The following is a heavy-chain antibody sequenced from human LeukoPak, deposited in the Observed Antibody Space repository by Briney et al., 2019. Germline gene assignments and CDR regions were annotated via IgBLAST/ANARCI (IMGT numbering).Heavy chain of an antibody. CDR1: GFTFSNYG. CDR2: IRYDGSNI. J-gene: IGHJ6*03. D-gene: IGHD5-12*01. Sequence: GGSLRLSCAASGFTFSNYGMHWVRQAPGKGLEWVAFIRYDGSNIYYADSVKGRFTISRDNAKNSLYLQMNSLRAEDTAVYYCARSGYDLVYYYYMDVWGKGTTVTVSS. V-gene: IGHV3-30*02. CDR3: ARSGYDLVYYYYMDV.